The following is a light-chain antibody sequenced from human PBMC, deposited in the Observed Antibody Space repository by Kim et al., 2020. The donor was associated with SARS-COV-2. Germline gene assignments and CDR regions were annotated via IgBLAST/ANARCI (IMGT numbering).Light chain of an antibody. V-gene: IGLV3-19*01. CDR2: GEN. Sequence: VAMGHTASVSSQGESLSSYYATWYQHKPGQAPRVLIYGENNRPSGIPDRFSGSSSGNTASLTITGTQAGDEADYYCNSLNGYDNVLIGGGTQLTV. J-gene: IGLJ2*01. CDR3: NSLNGYDNVL. CDR1: SLSSYY.